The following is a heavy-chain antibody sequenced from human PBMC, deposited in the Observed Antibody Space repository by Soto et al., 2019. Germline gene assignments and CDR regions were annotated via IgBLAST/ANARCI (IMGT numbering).Heavy chain of an antibody. CDR3: ARHERREQQPKGGWFHP. J-gene: IGHJ5*02. CDR1: VGSISSSSYY. CDR2: IYYSGST. D-gene: IGHD6-13*01. Sequence: PSETLSLTCTFSVGSISSSSYYCGWIRQPPWKGLEWIGSIYYSGSTYYNPSLKSRVTISVDTSKNQFSLKLSSVTAADTAVYYCARHERREQQPKGGWFHPWGQGTLVIVSS. V-gene: IGHV4-39*01.